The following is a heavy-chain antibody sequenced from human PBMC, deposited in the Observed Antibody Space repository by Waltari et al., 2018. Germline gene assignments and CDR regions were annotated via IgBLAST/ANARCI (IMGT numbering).Heavy chain of an antibody. CDR3: AKDMIPYSGYDYHDAFDI. Sequence: EVQLVESGGGLVQPGGSLRLSCEASDFTFDDYALHWVRHAPGKGLEWVSGISWNSGSIGYADSVKGRFTISRDNAKNSLYLQMNSLRAEDMALYYCAKDMIPYSGYDYHDAFDIWGQGTMVTVSS. D-gene: IGHD5-12*01. J-gene: IGHJ3*02. CDR2: ISWNSGSI. CDR1: DFTFDDYA. V-gene: IGHV3-9*03.